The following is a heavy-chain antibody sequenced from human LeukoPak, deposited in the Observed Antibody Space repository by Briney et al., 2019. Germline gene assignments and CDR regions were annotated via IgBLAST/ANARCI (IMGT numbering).Heavy chain of an antibody. CDR1: GGSISSYY. D-gene: IGHD3-9*01. Sequence: SETLSLTCTVSGGSISSYYWSWIRQPPGKGLEWIGYTYYSGSTNYNPSLKRRVTISVGTSKNQFSLKLSSVTAADTAVYYCARDRQDLLTGSAHDHWGQGTLVTVSS. V-gene: IGHV4-59*01. J-gene: IGHJ5*02. CDR3: ARDRQDLLTGSAHDH. CDR2: TYYSGST.